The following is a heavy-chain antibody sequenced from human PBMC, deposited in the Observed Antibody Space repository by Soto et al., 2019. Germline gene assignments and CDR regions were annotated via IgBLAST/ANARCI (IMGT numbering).Heavy chain of an antibody. CDR1: GFSPGTSGVA. D-gene: IGHD1-1*01. CDR2: IYWNDDM. Sequence: SAPTLVNPTQTLPLTCAFPGFSPGTSGVAVGWIRQPPGKALEWLALIYWNDDMRYSPSLHSRLTITKYTSKNQVVLTMTNMDPVDTATYYCARRQRYNWNDGGWFDPWGQGTLVTVSS. V-gene: IGHV2-5*01. J-gene: IGHJ5*02. CDR3: ARRQRYNWNDGGWFDP.